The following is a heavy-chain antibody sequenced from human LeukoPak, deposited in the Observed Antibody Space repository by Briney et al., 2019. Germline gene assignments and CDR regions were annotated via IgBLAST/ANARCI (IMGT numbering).Heavy chain of an antibody. CDR2: IYTSGST. CDR1: GGSISSYY. CDR3: ARHRGIAVAGIWFDP. D-gene: IGHD6-19*01. V-gene: IGHV4-4*09. J-gene: IGHJ5*02. Sequence: SETLYLTCTVSGGSISSYYWSWIRQPPGKGLEWIGYIYTSGSTNYNPSLKSRVTISVDTSKNQFSLKLSSVTAADTAVYYCARHRGIAVAGIWFDPWGQGTLVTVSS.